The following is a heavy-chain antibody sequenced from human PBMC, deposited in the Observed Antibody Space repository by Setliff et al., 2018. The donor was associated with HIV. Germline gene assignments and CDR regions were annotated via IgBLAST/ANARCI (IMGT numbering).Heavy chain of an antibody. Sequence: PGGSLRLSCAASGFTFTSYAMNWVRQAPGKGLEWISGISGSGVNSYYADSVKGRFTISRDNSKNTVYLQMNSLRAEDTAVYYCAKTSNTGYLFCSDYWGQGTLVTVSS. V-gene: IGHV3-23*01. CDR3: AKTSNTGYLFCSDY. CDR1: GFTFTSYA. J-gene: IGHJ4*02. D-gene: IGHD3-9*01. CDR2: ISGSGVNS.